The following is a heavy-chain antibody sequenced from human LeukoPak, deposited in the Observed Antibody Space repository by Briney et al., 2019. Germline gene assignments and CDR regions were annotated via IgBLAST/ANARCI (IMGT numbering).Heavy chain of an antibody. V-gene: IGHV4-4*07. Sequence: SETLSLTCTVSGGSISSYYWGWIRQPAGKGLEWIGRIYTSGSTNYNPSLKSRVTMSVDTSKNQFSLKLSSVTAADTAVYYCAREVDFWSGYNYYYYMDVWGKGTTVTVSS. D-gene: IGHD3-3*01. CDR1: GGSISSYY. CDR2: IYTSGST. J-gene: IGHJ6*03. CDR3: AREVDFWSGYNYYYYMDV.